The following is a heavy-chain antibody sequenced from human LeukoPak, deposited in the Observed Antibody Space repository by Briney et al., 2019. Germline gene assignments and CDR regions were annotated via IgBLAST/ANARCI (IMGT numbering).Heavy chain of an antibody. V-gene: IGHV3-53*01. J-gene: IGHJ4*02. D-gene: IGHD4-17*01. Sequence: GGSLRLSRAASGFTVSSSYMSWVRQAPGKGLEWVSVLYSGGATHYADSVKGRFTISRDNSKNTLFLQTNSLRAEDTAIYYCAKGESAVTTDPFYSWGQGTLVTVSS. CDR2: LYSGGAT. CDR3: AKGESAVTTDPFYS. CDR1: GFTVSSSY.